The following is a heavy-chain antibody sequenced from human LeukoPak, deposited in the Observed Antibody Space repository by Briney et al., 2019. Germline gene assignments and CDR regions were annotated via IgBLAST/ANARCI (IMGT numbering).Heavy chain of an antibody. D-gene: IGHD3-10*01. CDR3: AKVTYGSGTYGAFDY. V-gene: IGHV3-48*04. CDR2: ISSSGSTI. Sequence: AGGPLRLSCAASGFTFSSYTVNWVRQAPGKGLEWVSYISSSGSTIYYADSVKGRFTISRDNAKNSLYLQMNSLRAEDTAVYYCAKVTYGSGTYGAFDYWGQGTLVTVSS. CDR1: GFTFSSYT. J-gene: IGHJ4*02.